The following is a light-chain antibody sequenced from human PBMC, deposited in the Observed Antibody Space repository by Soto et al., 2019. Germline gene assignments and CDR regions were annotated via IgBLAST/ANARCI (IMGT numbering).Light chain of an antibody. Sequence: ETVLTQSPGTLSLSPGERATLSCRASQSVSSRYLAWYQQKPGQAPRLLIYGASSTATGIPDRFSGSGSGTDFSLTIISLEPEDFAVYYCQQYCRERPYTFGQGTKVEIK. CDR2: GAS. CDR1: QSVSSRY. J-gene: IGKJ2*01. CDR3: QQYCRERPYT. V-gene: IGKV3-20*01.